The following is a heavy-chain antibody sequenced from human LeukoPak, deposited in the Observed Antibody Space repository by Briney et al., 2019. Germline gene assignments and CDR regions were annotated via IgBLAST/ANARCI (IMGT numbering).Heavy chain of an antibody. Sequence: PSETLSLTCAVYGGSFSGYYWSWIRQPPGKGLEWIGEINHSGSTNYNPSLKSRVTISVDTSKNQFSLRLSSVTAADTAVYYCARAGITIFGVVIQSDAFDIWGQGTMVTVSS. V-gene: IGHV4-34*01. CDR1: GGSFSGYY. D-gene: IGHD3-3*01. CDR3: ARAGITIFGVVIQSDAFDI. CDR2: INHSGST. J-gene: IGHJ3*02.